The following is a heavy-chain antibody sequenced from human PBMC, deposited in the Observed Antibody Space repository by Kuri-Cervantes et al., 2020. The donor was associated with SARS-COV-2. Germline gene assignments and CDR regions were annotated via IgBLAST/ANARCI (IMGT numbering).Heavy chain of an antibody. V-gene: IGHV3-30*02. D-gene: IGHD2-15*01. CDR2: IRDDGSNK. J-gene: IGHJ5*01. Sequence: GESLKISCAASGFTFSSYSMHWVRQAPGKGLEWVAFIRDDGSNKYYADSVKGRFTIPRDNSKNSLYLQMNSLRAKDTAVYYCARDVVVGPDGFDSWGQGTLVTVSS. CDR3: ARDVVVGPDGFDS. CDR1: GFTFSSYS.